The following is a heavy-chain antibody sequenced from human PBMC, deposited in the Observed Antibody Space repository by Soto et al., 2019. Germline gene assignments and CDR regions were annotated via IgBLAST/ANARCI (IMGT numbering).Heavy chain of an antibody. CDR1: GFSLSTSGVG. V-gene: IGHV2-5*02. CDR3: ANSRVGDYCYGMDV. Sequence: QITLKESGPTLVKPTQTLTLTCTFSGFSLSTSGVGVGWFRQPPGKALEWLALIYWDDDKRYSPSLKSRLTITNDSTKNQLVLTMTNIDPVDTATYYCANSRVGDYCYGMDVWGQGTTVTVSS. CDR2: IYWDDDK. J-gene: IGHJ6*02.